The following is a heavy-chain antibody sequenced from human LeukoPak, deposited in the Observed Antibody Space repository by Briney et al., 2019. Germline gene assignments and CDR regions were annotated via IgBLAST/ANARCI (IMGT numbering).Heavy chain of an antibody. J-gene: IGHJ4*02. CDR1: GYTFTSYD. CDR3: ATISSGWHSDEY. V-gene: IGHV1-8*01. Sequence: GASVKVSCKASGYTFTSYDINWVRQATGQGLECMGWMNPNSGSTGYAQKFQGRVTMTRNTSINTAYMEPSDLRSEDTAVYYCATISSGWHSDEYWGQGTLVTVPS. CDR2: MNPNSGST. D-gene: IGHD6-19*01.